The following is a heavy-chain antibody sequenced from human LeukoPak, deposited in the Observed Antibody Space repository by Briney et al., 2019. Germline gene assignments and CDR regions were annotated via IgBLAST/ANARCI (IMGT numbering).Heavy chain of an antibody. D-gene: IGHD1-26*01. Sequence: ASVKVSCKASGYTFTSYGISWVRQASGQGLEWMGWISAYNGNTNYAQKLQGRVTMTTDTSTSTAYMELRSLRSDDTAVYYCARVTAGSGSYYYYYYYYMDVWGKGTTVTVSS. CDR2: ISAYNGNT. J-gene: IGHJ6*03. CDR1: GYTFTSYG. CDR3: ARVTAGSGSYYYYYYYYMDV. V-gene: IGHV1-18*01.